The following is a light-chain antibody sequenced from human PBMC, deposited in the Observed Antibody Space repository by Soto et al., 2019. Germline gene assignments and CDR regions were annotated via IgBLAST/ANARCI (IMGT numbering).Light chain of an antibody. CDR2: EGS. V-gene: IGLV2-14*02. J-gene: IGLJ3*02. CDR3: SSDVSFYTLGV. Sequence: QSALTQPASVSGSPGQSITISCTGTSSDVGSYNLVSWYQQHPGKAPKLMIYEGSKRPSGVSNRFSGSMSGNTASLTISGLQPDDEAVYFCSSDVSFYTLGVFGGGTKLTVL. CDR1: SSDVGSYNL.